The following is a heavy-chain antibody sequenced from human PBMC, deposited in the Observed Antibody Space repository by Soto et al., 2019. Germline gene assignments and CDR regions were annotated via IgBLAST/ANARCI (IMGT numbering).Heavy chain of an antibody. CDR1: GYSFTSYW. Sequence: GESLKISCKGSGYSFTSYWIGWVRQMPGKGLEWMGIIYPGDSDTRYSPSFQGQVTISADKSISTAYLQWSSLKASDTAMYYCARHGLRRQLVPQVGYYYYGMDVWGHGTTVTVSS. J-gene: IGHJ6*01. D-gene: IGHD6-6*01. CDR3: ARHGLRRQLVPQVGYYYYGMDV. V-gene: IGHV5-51*01. CDR2: IYPGDSDT.